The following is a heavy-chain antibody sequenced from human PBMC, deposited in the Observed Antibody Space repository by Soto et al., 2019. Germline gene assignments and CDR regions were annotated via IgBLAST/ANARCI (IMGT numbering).Heavy chain of an antibody. CDR3: ARGRDYDFWSGLAPYYYYGMDV. CDR1: GYSFTSYW. V-gene: IGHV5-51*01. CDR2: IYPGDSDT. D-gene: IGHD3-3*01. J-gene: IGHJ6*02. Sequence: GESLKISCKGSGYSFTSYWIGWVRQMPGKGLEWMGIIYPGDSDTRYSPSFQGQVTISADKSISTAYLQWSSLKASDTAMYYCARGRDYDFWSGLAPYYYYGMDVWGQGTTVTVSS.